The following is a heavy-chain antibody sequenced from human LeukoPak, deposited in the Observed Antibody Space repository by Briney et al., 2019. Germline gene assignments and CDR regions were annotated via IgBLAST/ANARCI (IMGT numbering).Heavy chain of an antibody. CDR2: ISAYNGNT. J-gene: IGHJ4*02. D-gene: IGHD2-8*01. CDR3: ARDETYCTNGVCYPNSDFDY. Sequence: ASVKVSCKASGYTFTSYGNSWVRQAPGQGLEWMGWISAYNGNTNYAQKLQGRVTMTTDTSTSTAYMELRSLRSDDTAVYYCARDETYCTNGVCYPNSDFDYWGQGTLVTVSS. CDR1: GYTFTSYG. V-gene: IGHV1-18*01.